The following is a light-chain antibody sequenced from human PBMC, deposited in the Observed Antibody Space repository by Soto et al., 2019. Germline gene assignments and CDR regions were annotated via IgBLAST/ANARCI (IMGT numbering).Light chain of an antibody. CDR1: SSDIGNYNY. V-gene: IGLV2-14*01. J-gene: IGLJ1*01. CDR3: SSYTTVNTLVS. Sequence: QSALTHPASVSGSPGQSITISCTGTSSDIGNYNYVSWYQQHPGKAPKLIIYEVNNRPSGVSNRFSGSKSDNTASLTISGLQAEDEADYYCSSYTTVNTLVSFGTGTKLTVL. CDR2: EVN.